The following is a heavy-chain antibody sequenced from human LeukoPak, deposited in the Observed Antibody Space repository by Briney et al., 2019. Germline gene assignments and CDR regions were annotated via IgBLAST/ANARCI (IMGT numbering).Heavy chain of an antibody. CDR2: IYTSGST. V-gene: IGHV4-61*02. CDR3: ARGDMVRGVVGNWFDP. J-gene: IGHJ5*02. D-gene: IGHD3-10*01. Sequence: SETLSLTCTVSGGSISTSNYYWGWIRQPAGKGLEWIGRIYTSGSTNYNPSLKSRVTMSVDTSKNQFSLKLSSVTAADTAVYYCARGDMVRGVVGNWFDPWGQGTLVTVSS. CDR1: GGSISTSNYY.